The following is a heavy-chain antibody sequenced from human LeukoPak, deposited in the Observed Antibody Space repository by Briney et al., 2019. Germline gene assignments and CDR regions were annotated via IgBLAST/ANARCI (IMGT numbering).Heavy chain of an antibody. Sequence: SGPALVKPTQTLTLTCTFSEFSLSTSGMRVSWIRQPPGKALEWLARIDWDDDKFYSTSLKTRLTISKDTSKNQVVLTMTNMDPVHTATYYCARMMGGPNNWFDPWGQGTLVTVSS. CDR2: IDWDDDK. V-gene: IGHV2-70*04. J-gene: IGHJ5*02. CDR3: ARMMGGPNNWFDP. CDR1: EFSLSTSGMR. D-gene: IGHD1-26*01.